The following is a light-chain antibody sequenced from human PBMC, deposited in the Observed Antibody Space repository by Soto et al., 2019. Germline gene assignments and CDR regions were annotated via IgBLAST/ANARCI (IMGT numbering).Light chain of an antibody. V-gene: IGKV1-39*01. CDR1: QSIVKY. CDR3: QQTYIAPFT. Sequence: DIQMTQSPSSLSASVGDRVTITCQTPQSIVKYLHWYQQKPGEAPKLLIHTASTLQAGVPSRFSGRGSETYFTLTISSLQPEDFGTYYCQQTYIAPFTFGRGTTVDFK. CDR2: TAS. J-gene: IGKJ3*01.